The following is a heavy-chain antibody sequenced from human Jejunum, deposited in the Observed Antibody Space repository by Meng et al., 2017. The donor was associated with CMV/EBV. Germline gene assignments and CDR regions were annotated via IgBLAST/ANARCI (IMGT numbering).Heavy chain of an antibody. J-gene: IGHJ4*02. CDR1: GYPFSDHY. Sequence: GYPFSDHYLHWVRPAPGQGLEWLGWMNSNTGDPHYADKFRGRVTMTRDTATSTAYMDLSRLTSDDTAVYYCVREGQVVPATLPFDYWGQGTLVTVSS. D-gene: IGHD2-2*01. CDR2: MNSNTGDP. CDR3: VREGQVVPATLPFDY. V-gene: IGHV1-2*02.